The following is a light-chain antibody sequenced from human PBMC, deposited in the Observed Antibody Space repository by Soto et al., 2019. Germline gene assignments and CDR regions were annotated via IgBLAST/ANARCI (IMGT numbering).Light chain of an antibody. V-gene: IGKV1-5*03. Sequence: DIQMPQSPSTLSASVGYRDTITCLASQSISSWLAWYQQKPGKAPTLLIYKASSLESGVPSRFSGSGSGTEFTLTISSLQPDDFATYFCQQYNSYPWTFGQGTKV. CDR2: KAS. CDR3: QQYNSYPWT. J-gene: IGKJ1*01. CDR1: QSISSW.